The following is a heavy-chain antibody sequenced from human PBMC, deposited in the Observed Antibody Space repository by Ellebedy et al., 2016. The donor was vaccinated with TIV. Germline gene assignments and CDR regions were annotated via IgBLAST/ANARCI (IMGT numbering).Heavy chain of an antibody. CDR1: GYTFTSYG. J-gene: IGHJ5*02. D-gene: IGHD2/OR15-2a*01. CDR2: ISAYNGNT. Sequence: AASVKVSCKASGYTFTSYGISWVRQAPGQGLEWMGWISAYNGNTNYAQKLQGRVTMTTDTSTSTAYMELRSLRSDDTAVYYCARYCNSTTRSNWFDPWGQGTLVTVSS. V-gene: IGHV1-18*01. CDR3: ARYCNSTTRSNWFDP.